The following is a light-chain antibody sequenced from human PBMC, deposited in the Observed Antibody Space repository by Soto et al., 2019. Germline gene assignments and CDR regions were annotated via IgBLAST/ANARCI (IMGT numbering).Light chain of an antibody. CDR2: SNS. CDR3: AAWDDSLNGWI. V-gene: IGLV1-44*01. J-gene: IGLJ2*01. CDR1: NSNIGSNS. Sequence: QSVLTQPPSASGTPGQRVSISCSGTNSNIGSNSVNWYQQFPGTAPKLLIYSNSQRRSGVPARLSGSKSGTSGSLAINGLQPEDEADYYCAAWDDSLNGWIFGGGTKLTVL.